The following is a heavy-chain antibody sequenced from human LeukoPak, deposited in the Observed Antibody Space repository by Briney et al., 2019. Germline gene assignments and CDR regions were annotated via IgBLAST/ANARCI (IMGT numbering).Heavy chain of an antibody. CDR2: ISAYNGNT. CDR1: GYTFTSYG. V-gene: IGHV1-18*01. D-gene: IGHD3-22*01. CDR3: ARAYYYDSSGPTFDY. J-gene: IGHJ4*02. Sequence: ASVKVSCKASGYTFTSYGISWVRQAPGQGLEWMGWISAYNGNTNYAQKLQGRVTMTTDTSTSTAYMELRSLRSDDTAVYCCARAYYYDSSGPTFDYWGQGTLVTVSS.